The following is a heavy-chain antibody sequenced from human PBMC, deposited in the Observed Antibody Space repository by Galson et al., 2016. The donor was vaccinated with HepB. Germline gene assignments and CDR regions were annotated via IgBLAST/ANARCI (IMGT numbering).Heavy chain of an antibody. CDR2: ITSGGST. V-gene: IGHV3-23*01. CDR3: AKEDNIAGATTINN. J-gene: IGHJ4*02. Sequence: SLRLSCAASGFTLAGNGMTWARQAPGKGLEWVSVITSGGSTYYAASVKGRFTISRDNSKNTLYVQMNNLGAEDTAVYYCAKEDNIAGATTINNWGQGTLVTVSS. CDR1: GFTLAGNG. D-gene: IGHD1-26*01.